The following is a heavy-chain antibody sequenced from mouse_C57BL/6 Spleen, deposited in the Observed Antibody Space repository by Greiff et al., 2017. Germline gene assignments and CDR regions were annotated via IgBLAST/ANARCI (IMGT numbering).Heavy chain of an antibody. V-gene: IGHV1-81*01. Sequence: QVQLKESGAELARPGASVKLSCKASGYTFTSYGISWVKQRTGQGLEWIGEIYPRSGNTYYNEKFKGKATLTADKSSSRAYMELRSLTAEDSAVYFCARATTGYFDVWGTGTTVTVSS. CDR3: ARATTGYFDV. CDR2: IYPRSGNT. CDR1: GYTFTSYG. J-gene: IGHJ1*03. D-gene: IGHD1-1*01.